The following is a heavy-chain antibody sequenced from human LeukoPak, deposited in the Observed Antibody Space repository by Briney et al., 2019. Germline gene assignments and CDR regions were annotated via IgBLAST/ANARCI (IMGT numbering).Heavy chain of an antibody. V-gene: IGHV1-69*13. CDR2: IIPIFGTA. Sequence: ASVKVSCKASGYTFTSYGISWVRQAPGQGLEWMGGIIPIFGTANYAQIFQGRVTITADESTSTAYMELSSLTSEDTAVYYCAREAVVAPATVSYYGMDVWGKGTTVTVSS. D-gene: IGHD2-15*01. CDR1: GYTFTSYG. CDR3: AREAVVAPATVSYYGMDV. J-gene: IGHJ6*04.